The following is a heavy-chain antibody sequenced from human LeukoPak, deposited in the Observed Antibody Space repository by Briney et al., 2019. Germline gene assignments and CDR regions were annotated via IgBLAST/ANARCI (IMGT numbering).Heavy chain of an antibody. Sequence: TGGFLRLSCAASGFTFSRYDMHWVRQATGKGLEWVSAIGSAGDTHYPGSVKGRFTISRENAKHSLYLQMNSLRAEDTAVYYCATDRGFASFDYWGQGTLVTGSS. V-gene: IGHV3-13*01. CDR2: IGSAGDT. J-gene: IGHJ4*02. D-gene: IGHD3-3*01. CDR3: ATDRGFASFDY. CDR1: GFTFSRYD.